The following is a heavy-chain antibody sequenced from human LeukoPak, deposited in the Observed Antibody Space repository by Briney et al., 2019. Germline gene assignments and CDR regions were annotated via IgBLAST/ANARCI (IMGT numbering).Heavy chain of an antibody. CDR1: GFTFSSYA. Sequence: GGSLRLSCAASGFTFSSYAMHWVRQAPGKGLEWVAVISYDGSNKYYADSVKGRFTISRGNSKNTLYLQMNSLRAEDTAVYYCARAMTTVTLLIDYWGQGTLVTVSS. D-gene: IGHD4-17*01. CDR3: ARAMTTVTLLIDY. J-gene: IGHJ4*02. V-gene: IGHV3-30-3*01. CDR2: ISYDGSNK.